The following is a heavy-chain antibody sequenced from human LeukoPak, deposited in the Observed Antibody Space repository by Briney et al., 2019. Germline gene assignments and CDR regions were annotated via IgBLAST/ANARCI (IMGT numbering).Heavy chain of an antibody. J-gene: IGHJ3*02. V-gene: IGHV3-15*01. Sequence: GGSVRLSCAASGFTFSSYWMSWVRQAPGKGLEWVGRIKSKTDGGTTDYAAPVKGRFTISRDDSKNTLYLQMSSLKTEDTAVYYCTRTATYNWNPEGAFDIWGQGTMVTVSS. CDR3: TRTATYNWNPEGAFDI. CDR1: GFTFSSYW. CDR2: IKSKTDGGTT. D-gene: IGHD1-20*01.